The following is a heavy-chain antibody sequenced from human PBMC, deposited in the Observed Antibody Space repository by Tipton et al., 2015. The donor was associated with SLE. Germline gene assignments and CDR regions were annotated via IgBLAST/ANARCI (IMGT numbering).Heavy chain of an antibody. Sequence: SLRLSCAGSGFTLSSYAMNWVRQAPGKGLEWVSVIYSGGSQTFYADSVKGRFTISRDNSKNTLYLQMTNLRADDTAVYFCAKDPDYGDFYWYFDLWGRGTLVTVSS. D-gene: IGHD4-17*01. CDR1: GFTLSSYA. V-gene: IGHV3-23*03. CDR2: IYSGGSQT. CDR3: AKDPDYGDFYWYFDL. J-gene: IGHJ2*01.